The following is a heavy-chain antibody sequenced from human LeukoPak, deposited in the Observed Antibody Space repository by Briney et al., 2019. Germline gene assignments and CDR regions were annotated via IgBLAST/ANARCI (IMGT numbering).Heavy chain of an antibody. CDR3: ARGRDGYTLIDAFDI. CDR1: GFTFSSYS. CDR2: ISTSSIYI. J-gene: IGHJ3*02. V-gene: IGHV3-21*01. D-gene: IGHD5-24*01. Sequence: GGSLRLSCAASGFTFSSYSMNWVRQAPGKGLEWVSSISTSSIYIYYADSVKGRFTISRDNAKNSLYLQMNSLRAEDTAVYYCARGRDGYTLIDAFDIWGQGTMVTVSS.